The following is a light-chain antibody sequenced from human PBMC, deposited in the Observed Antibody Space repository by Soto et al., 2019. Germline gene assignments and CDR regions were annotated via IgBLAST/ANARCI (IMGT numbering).Light chain of an antibody. Sequence: DIQVTQSPSTLSASVGDRVTITCRASQSISSWLAWYQQKPGKAPKLLIYKASSLESGDPSRFSGSGSGTEFTLTIISMQPDDFPTYYCLTSTFGSGTKVDIK. CDR2: KAS. V-gene: IGKV1-5*03. CDR3: LTST. J-gene: IGKJ1*01. CDR1: QSISSW.